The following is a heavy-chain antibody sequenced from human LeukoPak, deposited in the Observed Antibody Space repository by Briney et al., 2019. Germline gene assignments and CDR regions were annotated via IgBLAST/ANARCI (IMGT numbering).Heavy chain of an antibody. CDR1: GFTVSSNY. Sequence: GGSLRLSCAASGFTVSSNYMSWVRQAPGKGLEWVSVIYSGGSTYYADSVKGRFTISRDNSKNTLYLQMNSLRAEDTAVYYCASSYDFWWYFDYWGQGTLVTVSS. CDR2: IYSGGST. V-gene: IGHV3-66*01. D-gene: IGHD3-3*01. J-gene: IGHJ4*02. CDR3: ASSYDFWWYFDY.